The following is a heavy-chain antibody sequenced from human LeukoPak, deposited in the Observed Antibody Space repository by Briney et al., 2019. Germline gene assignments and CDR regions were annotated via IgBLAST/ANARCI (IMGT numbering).Heavy chain of an antibody. Sequence: ASVKVSCKVSGYKLTELSIHWVREAPGKGLEWVGGFDPADEKTIYAQKFQGRVTMTEDTSTDTAYMGLSSLRSEDTALYYCATYDSSGLLDFWGQGTLVTVSS. CDR2: FDPADEKT. D-gene: IGHD3-22*01. V-gene: IGHV1-24*01. CDR3: ATYDSSGLLDF. CDR1: GYKLTELS. J-gene: IGHJ4*02.